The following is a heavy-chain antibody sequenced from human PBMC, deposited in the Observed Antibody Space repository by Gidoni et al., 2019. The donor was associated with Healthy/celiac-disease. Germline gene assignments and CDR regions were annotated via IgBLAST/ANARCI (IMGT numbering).Heavy chain of an antibody. J-gene: IGHJ4*02. CDR2: ISAYNGNT. V-gene: IGHV1-18*01. D-gene: IGHD6-13*01. CDR1: GYTFTSYG. CDR3: ASGKLEGPGIAAGDFDY. Sequence: HVQLVQSGAEVTKPGASVKVSCQASGYTFTSYGISWVRQAPGQGLEWMGWISAYNGNTNYAQKLQGRVTMTTDTSTSTAYMELRSLRSDDTAVYYCASGKLEGPGIAAGDFDYWGQGTLVTVSS.